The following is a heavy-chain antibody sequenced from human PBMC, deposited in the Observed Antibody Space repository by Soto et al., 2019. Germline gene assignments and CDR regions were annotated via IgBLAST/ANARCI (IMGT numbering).Heavy chain of an antibody. V-gene: IGHV4-34*01. CDR2: INHSGST. CDR3: ARKSGGYNYYYYYYMDV. J-gene: IGHJ6*03. CDR1: GGSFSGYY. D-gene: IGHD5-12*01. Sequence: SETLSLTCAVYGGSFSGYYWSWIRQPPGKGLEWIGEINHSGSTNYNPSLKSRVTISVDTSKNQFSLKLSSVTAADTAVYYCARKSGGYNYYYYYYMDVWGKGTTVTVSS.